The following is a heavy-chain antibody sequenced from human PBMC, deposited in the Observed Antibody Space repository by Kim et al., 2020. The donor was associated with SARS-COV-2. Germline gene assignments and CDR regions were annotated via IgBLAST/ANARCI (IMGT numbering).Heavy chain of an antibody. D-gene: IGHD3-10*01. CDR2: INHSGST. CDR3: ARSYGSGSYYAFDI. V-gene: IGHV4-34*01. CDR1: GGSFSGYY. Sequence: SETLSLTCAVYGGSFSGYYWSWIRQPPGKGLEWIGEINHSGSTNYNPSLKSRVTISVDTSKNQFSLKLSSVTAADTAVYYCARSYGSGSYYAFDIWGQGTMVTVSS. J-gene: IGHJ3*02.